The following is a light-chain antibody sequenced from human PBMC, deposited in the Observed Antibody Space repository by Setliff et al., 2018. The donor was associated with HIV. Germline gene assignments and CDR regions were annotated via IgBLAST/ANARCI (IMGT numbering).Light chain of an antibody. J-gene: IGLJ2*01. V-gene: IGLV2-11*01. CDR3: CSYAGKFTXG. CDR2: XAK. CDR1: SSDVGNXNH. Sequence: QPRSVSGXPGLSVTXPCTGTSSDVGNXNHVSWYQQHPXXXPKLIXYXAKKRXSGVPDRFSASKXXNTATLTISGPTAEDEAHYYCSYAGKFTXGLGGGTKSPS.